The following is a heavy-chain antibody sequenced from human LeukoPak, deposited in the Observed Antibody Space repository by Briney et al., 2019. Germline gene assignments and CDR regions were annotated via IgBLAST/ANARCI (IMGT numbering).Heavy chain of an antibody. CDR2: IYYSGST. D-gene: IGHD2-2*01. J-gene: IGHJ5*02. Sequence: SETLSLTCTVSGGSISSYYWSWIRQPPGKGLEWIGYIYYSGSTNYNPSLKSRVTISVDRSKNQFSMKLSSVTAADTAVCYCARVPATTRGNWFDPWGQGTLVTVSS. CDR1: GGSISSYY. CDR3: ARVPATTRGNWFDP. V-gene: IGHV4-59*01.